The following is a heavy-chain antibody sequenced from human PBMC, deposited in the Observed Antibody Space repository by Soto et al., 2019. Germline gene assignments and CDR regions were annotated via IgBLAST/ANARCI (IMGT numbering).Heavy chain of an antibody. CDR3: ATKGGYSYGPLDY. D-gene: IGHD5-18*01. J-gene: IGHJ4*02. CDR1: GVTFSRQD. CDR2: IIPIFGTA. V-gene: IGHV1-69*06. Sequence: SVKVSCKASGVTFSRQDMRWVRQAPGQGLEWMGGIIPIFGTANYAQKFQGRVTITADKSTSTAYMELSSLRSEDTAVYYCATKGGYSYGPLDYWGQGTLVTVSS.